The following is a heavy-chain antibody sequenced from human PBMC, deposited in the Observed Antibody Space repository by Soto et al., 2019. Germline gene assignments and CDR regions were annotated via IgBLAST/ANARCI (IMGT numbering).Heavy chain of an antibody. D-gene: IGHD6-13*01. V-gene: IGHV3-33*01. CDR2: IWYDGNNK. Sequence: QVQLVESGGGVVQPGRSLRLSCAASGFTFRSYGMHWVRQAPGKGLEWVAVIWYDGNNKYYADSVKGRFTISRDNSKNTVYLQLNDPRAEDTALYYCARGGLAAAGIDYWGQGTLVTVSS. CDR3: ARGGLAAAGIDY. CDR1: GFTFRSYG. J-gene: IGHJ4*02.